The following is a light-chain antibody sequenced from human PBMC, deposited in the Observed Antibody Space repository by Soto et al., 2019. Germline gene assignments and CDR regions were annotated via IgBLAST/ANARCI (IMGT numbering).Light chain of an antibody. V-gene: IGKV1-39*01. CDR3: QQSSNSPMYT. CDR1: QSIAYY. J-gene: IGKJ2*01. Sequence: DIQMTQSPSSLSACVGDRVTITCRASQSIAYYVNWFQQKPGKAPKLLIYAASSLKSGVPSRFSGSGSGTYFTLTISSLQPEDFATYYCQQSSNSPMYTFGQGT. CDR2: AAS.